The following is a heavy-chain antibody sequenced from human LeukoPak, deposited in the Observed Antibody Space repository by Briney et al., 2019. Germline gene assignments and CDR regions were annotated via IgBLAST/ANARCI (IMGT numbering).Heavy chain of an antibody. Sequence: SETLSLTCTVSGGSISSSSYYWGWIRQPPGKGLEWIGSIYYSGSTYYNPSLKSRVTISVDTSKNQFSLKLSSVTAADKAVYYCARQEVWYYFDYWGQGTLVTVSS. V-gene: IGHV4-39*01. CDR1: GGSISSSSYY. CDR2: IYYSGST. D-gene: IGHD2-21*01. CDR3: ARQEVWYYFDY. J-gene: IGHJ4*02.